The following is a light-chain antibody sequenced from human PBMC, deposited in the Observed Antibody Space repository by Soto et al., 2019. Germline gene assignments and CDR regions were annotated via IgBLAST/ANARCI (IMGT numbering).Light chain of an antibody. CDR2: DAS. V-gene: IGKV3-11*01. J-gene: IGKJ2*01. CDR3: HQRSNWPPYT. CDR1: QSVSSY. Sequence: EIVLTQSPATLSLSPGERATLSCRASQSVSSYLAWYQQKPGQAPRLLIYDASNRATGIPARFSGSVSGTDFTLAISSLEPEDCAVYYCHQRSNWPPYTFGQGNKREIK.